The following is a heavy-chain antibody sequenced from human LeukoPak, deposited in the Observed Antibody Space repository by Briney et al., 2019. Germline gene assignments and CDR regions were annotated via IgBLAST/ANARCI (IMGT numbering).Heavy chain of an antibody. V-gene: IGHV4-4*07. J-gene: IGHJ4*02. D-gene: IGHD1-26*01. CDR2: IYTSGST. CDR3: ARGRPYSASYYDSDY. CDR1: GGSISSYY. Sequence: RTSETLSLTCTVSGGSISSYYWSWIRQPAGKGLESIGRIYTSGSTNYNPSLRSRVTMSVDTSKNQFSLKLSSVTAADTAMYYCARGRPYSASYYDSDYWGQGTLVTVSS.